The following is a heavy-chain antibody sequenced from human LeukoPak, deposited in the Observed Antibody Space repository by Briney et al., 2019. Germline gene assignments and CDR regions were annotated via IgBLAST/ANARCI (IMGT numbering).Heavy chain of an antibody. CDR1: GGSISSGSYY. Sequence: PSETLSLTCTVSGGSISSGSYYWSWIRQPAGKGLEWIGRIYTSGSTNYNPSLKSRVTISVDTSKNQFSLKQSSVTAADTAVYYCARGRLSRWFDPWGQGTLVTVSS. CDR3: ARGRLSRWFDP. V-gene: IGHV4-61*02. D-gene: IGHD2-2*01. CDR2: IYTSGST. J-gene: IGHJ5*02.